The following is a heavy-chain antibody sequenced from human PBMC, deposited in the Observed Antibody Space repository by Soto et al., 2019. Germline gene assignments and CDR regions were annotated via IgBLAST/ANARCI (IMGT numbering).Heavy chain of an antibody. CDR3: ARGPESRSTAYFDY. J-gene: IGHJ4*02. D-gene: IGHD2-2*01. CDR2: VSAYTGNT. V-gene: IGHV1-18*01. CDR1: GYTFTNFG. Sequence: QVQLVQSGAEVKKPGASVKVSCKASGYTFTNFGISWVRQAPGQGLEWMGWVSAYTGNTNYAQKFQGRVTMTTDTSTSTAYMDLRSLRSDDTAVYYCARGPESRSTAYFDYWGQGTLATVSS.